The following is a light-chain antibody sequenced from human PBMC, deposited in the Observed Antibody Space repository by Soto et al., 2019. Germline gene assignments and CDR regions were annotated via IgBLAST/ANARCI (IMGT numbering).Light chain of an antibody. Sequence: QSALTQPASVSGSPGQSITISCTGTSSDVGAYNYVSWYQQHPGKAPKLMIYDVSNRPSGVSDRFSGSKSGNMASLTISGLQAEDEADYYCSSYTRSSARVFGTGTKVTVL. CDR2: DVS. CDR1: SSDVGAYNY. CDR3: SSYTRSSARV. V-gene: IGLV2-14*01. J-gene: IGLJ1*01.